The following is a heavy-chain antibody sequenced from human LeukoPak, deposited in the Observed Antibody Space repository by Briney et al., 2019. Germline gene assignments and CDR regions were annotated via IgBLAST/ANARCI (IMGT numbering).Heavy chain of an antibody. V-gene: IGHV4-61*08. J-gene: IGHJ4*02. CDR3: ARGPLGRSGYYSFRIVHLPDY. Sequence: KPSETLSLKCTVSGGSISSSGSYWSWIRQPPGKGLEWIGYIYYSGSTNYSPSLKSRVTISVDTSKNQFSLKLSSVTAADTAVYYCARGPLGRSGYYSFRIVHLPDYWGQGTLVTVSS. CDR1: GGSISSSGSY. D-gene: IGHD3-3*01. CDR2: IYYSGST.